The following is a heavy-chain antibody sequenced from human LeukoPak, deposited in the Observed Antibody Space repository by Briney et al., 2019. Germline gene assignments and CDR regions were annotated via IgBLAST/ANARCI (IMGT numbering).Heavy chain of an antibody. CDR3: ARARRYYDSSGYPHFDY. V-gene: IGHV3-21*01. Sequence: GGSLTLSCAASGFTFSSYSMNWVRQAPGKGLEWVSSISSSSSYIYYADSVKGRFTISRDNAKNSLYLQMNSLRAEDTAVYYCARARRYYDSSGYPHFDYWGQGTLVTVSS. CDR1: GFTFSSYS. CDR2: ISSSSSYI. D-gene: IGHD3-22*01. J-gene: IGHJ4*02.